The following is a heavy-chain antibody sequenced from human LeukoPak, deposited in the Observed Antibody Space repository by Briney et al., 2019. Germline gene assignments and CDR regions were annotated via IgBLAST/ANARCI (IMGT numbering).Heavy chain of an antibody. D-gene: IGHD6-13*01. CDR1: GGSISSSSYY. CDR2: IYYSGST. J-gene: IGHJ6*02. V-gene: IGHV4-39*01. CDR3: ARGHTVQQLVHYYGMDV. Sequence: SETLSLTCTVSGGSISSSSYYWGWIRQPPGKGLEWIGSIYYSGSTYYNPSLKSRVTISVDRSKNQFSLKLSSVTAADTAVYYCARGHTVQQLVHYYGMDVWGQGTTVTVSS.